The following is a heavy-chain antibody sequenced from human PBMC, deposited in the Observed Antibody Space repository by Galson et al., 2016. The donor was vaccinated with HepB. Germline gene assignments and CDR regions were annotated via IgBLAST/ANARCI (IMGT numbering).Heavy chain of an antibody. V-gene: IGHV3-30-3*01. CDR2: ISFDGSNN. CDR1: GFTFSSYA. J-gene: IGHJ4*02. CDR3: ARDDDYVWGTYRYTRTVPQYYFDY. D-gene: IGHD3-16*02. Sequence: SLRLSCAASGFTFSSYAMHWVRQAPGKGLEWVAVISFDGSNNFYADSVKGRFTISRDNSKNTLYLQMNSLRAEDTAVYYCARDDDYVWGTYRYTRTVPQYYFDYWGQGTLDTVSS.